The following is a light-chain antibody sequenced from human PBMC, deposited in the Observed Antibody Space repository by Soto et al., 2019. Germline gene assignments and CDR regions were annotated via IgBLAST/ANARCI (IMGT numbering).Light chain of an antibody. J-gene: IGLJ1*01. V-gene: IGLV2-8*01. CDR1: SSDVGTYNY. CDR2: EVN. CDR3: SSYAGNNNLYV. Sequence: QSALAQPPSASGSPGQSVTITCTETSSDVGTYNYVSWYQQHPGKAPKLMIYEVNKRPAGVPDRFSGSKSGIMASLTVSGLQAEDEADYYCSSYAGNNNLYVFGTGTKV.